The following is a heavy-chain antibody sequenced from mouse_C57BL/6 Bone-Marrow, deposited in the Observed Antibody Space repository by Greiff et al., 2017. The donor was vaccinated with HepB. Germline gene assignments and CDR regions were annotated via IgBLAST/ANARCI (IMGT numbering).Heavy chain of an antibody. D-gene: IGHD1-1*02. CDR2: IHPNSGST. CDR3: AREKWSVFDY. Sequence: VQLLQPGAELVKPGASVKLSCKASGYTFTSYWMHWVEQWPGQGLEWIGVIHPNSGSTNYNEKFKSKATLTVDKSSGTAYMQLSSLTSEDSAVYNCAREKWSVFDYGDQGTVITVSA. V-gene: IGHV1-64*01. J-gene: IGHJ3*01. CDR1: GYTFTSYW.